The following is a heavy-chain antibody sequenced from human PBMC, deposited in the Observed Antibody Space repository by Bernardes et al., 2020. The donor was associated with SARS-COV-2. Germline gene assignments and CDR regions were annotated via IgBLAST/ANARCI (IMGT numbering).Heavy chain of an antibody. CDR2: IYHSGST. CDR1: GYSISSGYY. V-gene: IGHV4-38-2*02. J-gene: IGHJ6*02. D-gene: IGHD6-13*01. Sequence: SETLSLTCAVSGYSISSGYYWGCIRQPPGKGLEWIGSIYHSGSTYYNPSLKSRVTISVDTSKNQFSLKLSSVTAADTAVYYCARDGSSWVDYYYGMDVWGQGTTVTVSS. CDR3: ARDGSSWVDYYYGMDV.